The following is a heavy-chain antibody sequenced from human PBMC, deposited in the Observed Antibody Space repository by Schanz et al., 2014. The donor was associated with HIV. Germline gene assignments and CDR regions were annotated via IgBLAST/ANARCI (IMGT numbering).Heavy chain of an antibody. CDR2: ISWNSVSI. V-gene: IGHV3-9*01. D-gene: IGHD6-6*01. CDR3: AKAYSTSRPYSMDI. CDR1: GFTFSNYA. J-gene: IGHJ6*02. Sequence: EVQLLESGGGSVQPGGSLRLSCAASGFTFSNYAMSWVRQAPGKGLEWVSGISWNSVSIGYADSVKGRFTISRDNAKTSLYMQMNSLRGDDTALYYCAKAYSTSRPYSMDIWGQGTTVTVSS.